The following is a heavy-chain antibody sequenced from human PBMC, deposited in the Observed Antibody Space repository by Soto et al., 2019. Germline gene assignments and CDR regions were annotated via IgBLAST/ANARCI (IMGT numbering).Heavy chain of an antibody. CDR3: ARNISTYFDS. Sequence: WETLSLTCAVSGYSISNDDYWGWIRQAPEKGLEWIGSVYYSGSTHYEPSLRGRIAISVDTLKNQFSLRLTSVTAADTAMYFCARNISTYFDSWGQGIPVTVSS. D-gene: IGHD3-9*01. J-gene: IGHJ4*02. CDR1: GYSISNDDY. V-gene: IGHV4-38-2*01. CDR2: VYYSGST.